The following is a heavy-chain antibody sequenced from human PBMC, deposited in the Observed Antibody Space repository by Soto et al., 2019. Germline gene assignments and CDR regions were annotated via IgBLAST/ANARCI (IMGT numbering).Heavy chain of an antibody. V-gene: IGHV4-34*01. CDR2: VGHGGTA. D-gene: IGHD4-4*01. CDR3: ARGMDSSWPRNFSGLDV. CDR1: ARSYSTYS. Sequence: SETLSLTCADYARSYSTYSCTLIRQPPGKGLEWIGEVGHGGTANYNPSLDGRATIAVDSRKNQFSLRLTSVTAADTAVYYCARGMDSSWPRNFSGLDVWGQGTTVTVSS. J-gene: IGHJ6*02.